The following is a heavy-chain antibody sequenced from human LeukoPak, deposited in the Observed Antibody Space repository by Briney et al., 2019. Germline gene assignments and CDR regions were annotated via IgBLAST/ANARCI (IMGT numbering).Heavy chain of an antibody. CDR3: MKLPTMIIVIDADFEY. V-gene: IGHV3-23*01. J-gene: IGHJ4*02. D-gene: IGHD2-21*01. CDR2: INTSGGST. CDR1: GFTFRHYD. Sequence: GGSLRLSCVASGFTFRHYDMSWVRQAPGKGLEWVSSINTSGGSTYYADSLQGRFTISRDNSKNTLHLQMNNVRAEDTALYYCMKLPTMIIVIDADFEYWGQGAQVTVSS.